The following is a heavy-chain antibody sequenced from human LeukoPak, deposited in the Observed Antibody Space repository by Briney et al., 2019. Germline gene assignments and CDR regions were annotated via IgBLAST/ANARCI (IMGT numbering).Heavy chain of an antibody. V-gene: IGHV3-30-3*01. Sequence: GGSLRLSCAASGFTFSSYAMHWVRQAPGKGLEWVAVISYDGSNKYYADSVKGRFTISRDNSKNTLYLQMNSLRAEDTAVYYCAKYYYDSSGYRYYYWGQGTLVTVSS. CDR3: AKYYYDSSGYRYYY. J-gene: IGHJ4*02. CDR2: ISYDGSNK. D-gene: IGHD3-22*01. CDR1: GFTFSSYA.